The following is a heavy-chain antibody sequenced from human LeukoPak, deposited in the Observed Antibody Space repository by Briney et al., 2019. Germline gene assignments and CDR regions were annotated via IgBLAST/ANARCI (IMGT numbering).Heavy chain of an antibody. D-gene: IGHD3-9*01. CDR2: ISAYNGNT. CDR3: ARAPKYDILTGYYNDYYYYYYMDV. V-gene: IGHV1-18*01. CDR1: GYTFTSYG. Sequence: ASVKVSCKASGYTFTSYGISWVRQAPGQGLEWMGWISAYNGNTNYAQKLQGRVTMTTDTSTSTAYMELRSLRSDDTAVYYCARAPKYDILTGYYNDYYYYYYMDVWGKGTTVTVSS. J-gene: IGHJ6*03.